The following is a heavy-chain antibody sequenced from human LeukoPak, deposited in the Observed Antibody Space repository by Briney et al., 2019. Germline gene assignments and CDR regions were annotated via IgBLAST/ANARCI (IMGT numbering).Heavy chain of an antibody. Sequence: APVKVSCKASGYSFSNYGINWVRQAPGQGLEWMGWISGYNGDTIYAQKLQDRVTLTIDTSTTTVYMELRSLKSDDTAVYYCARDDRTVDTAMSFQRWGQGTLVIVSS. V-gene: IGHV1-18*01. CDR1: GYSFSNYG. J-gene: IGHJ1*01. CDR2: ISGYNGDT. D-gene: IGHD5-18*01. CDR3: ARDDRTVDTAMSFQR.